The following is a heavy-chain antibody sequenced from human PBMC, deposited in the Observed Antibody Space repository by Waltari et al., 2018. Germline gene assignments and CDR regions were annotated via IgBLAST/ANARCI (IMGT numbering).Heavy chain of an antibody. CDR2: IIPFLGIS. CDR1: GGTFSTYT. CDR3: ARSGEMKGTVDY. D-gene: IGHD1-1*01. V-gene: IGHV1-69*02. J-gene: IGHJ4*02. Sequence: HVQLEQSGAEVKKPGSSVKVSCKASGGTFSTYTVTWVRQAPWQGLEWMGSIIPFLGISKYAQSLQARLTITVDQSTNTGYMELNNLRPEDTGVYYCARSGEMKGTVDYWGQGTLVTVSS.